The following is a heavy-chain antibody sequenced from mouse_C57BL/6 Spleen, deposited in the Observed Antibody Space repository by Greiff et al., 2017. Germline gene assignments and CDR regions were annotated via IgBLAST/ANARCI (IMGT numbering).Heavy chain of an antibody. CDR3: AKGDYAPYAMDY. Sequence: EVQRVESGGGLVKPGGSLKLSCAASGFTFSDYGMHWVRQAPEKGLEWVAYISSGSSTIYYADTVKGRFTISRDNAKNTLFLQMTSLRSEDTAMYYCAKGDYAPYAMDYWGQGTSVTVSS. J-gene: IGHJ4*01. V-gene: IGHV5-17*01. CDR1: GFTFSDYG. CDR2: ISSGSSTI. D-gene: IGHD2-4*01.